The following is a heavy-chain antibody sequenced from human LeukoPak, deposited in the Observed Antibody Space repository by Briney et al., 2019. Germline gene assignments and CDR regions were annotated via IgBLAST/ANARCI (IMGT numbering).Heavy chain of an antibody. J-gene: IGHJ3*02. Sequence: SETLSLTCTVSGGSISSSSYYWSWIRQPPGKGLEWIGYIYYSGSTNYNPSLKSRVTISVDTSKNQFSLKLSSVTAADTAVYYCARVMEMTDIVVVVAAHDNKAFDIWGQGTMVTVSS. D-gene: IGHD2-15*01. CDR1: GGSISSSSYY. CDR2: IYYSGST. V-gene: IGHV4-61*01. CDR3: ARVMEMTDIVVVVAAHDNKAFDI.